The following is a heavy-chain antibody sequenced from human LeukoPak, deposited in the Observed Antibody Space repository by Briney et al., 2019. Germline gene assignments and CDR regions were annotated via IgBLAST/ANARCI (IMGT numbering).Heavy chain of an antibody. CDR1: GGSVSSGSYY. D-gene: IGHD3-10*01. CDR3: AREGLATMIRGVIPY. J-gene: IGHJ4*02. CDR2: IYYSGNT. Sequence: PSEILSLTCTVSGGSVSSGSYYWSWIRQPPGKGLEWIGYIYYSGNTNYNPSLKSRVTISVDTSRNQFSLKLSSVTAADTAVYYCAREGLATMIRGVIPYWGQGTLVTVSS. V-gene: IGHV4-61*01.